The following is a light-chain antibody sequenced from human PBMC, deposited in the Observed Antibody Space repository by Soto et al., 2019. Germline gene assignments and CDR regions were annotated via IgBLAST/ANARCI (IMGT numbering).Light chain of an antibody. CDR2: EVT. J-gene: IGLJ2*01. CDR1: SSDVGRYNY. V-gene: IGLV2-14*01. CDR3: SSYTSSYTVI. Sequence: QSALTQPASVSGSPGQSITISCTGTSSDVGRYNYVSWYQQHPGKVPKLMIYEVTNRPSGVSNRFSGSKSGNMASLTISGLQTEDEADYYCSSYTSSYTVIFGGGTKLTVL.